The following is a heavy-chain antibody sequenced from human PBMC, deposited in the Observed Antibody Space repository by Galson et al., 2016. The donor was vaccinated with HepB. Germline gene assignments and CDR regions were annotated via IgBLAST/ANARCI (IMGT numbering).Heavy chain of an antibody. CDR2: VDPN. Sequence: SVKVSCKASGFSFTSFYIHWVRQAPGQGLEWLSIVDPNYPQQFQGRVSMTRDTSTGTVYMELNSLTSEDTAVYYCAREGGSSWGFDYWGQGTLVIVSS. CDR3: AREGGSSWGFDY. V-gene: IGHV1-46*01. CDR1: GFSFTSFY. J-gene: IGHJ4*02. D-gene: IGHD1-26*01.